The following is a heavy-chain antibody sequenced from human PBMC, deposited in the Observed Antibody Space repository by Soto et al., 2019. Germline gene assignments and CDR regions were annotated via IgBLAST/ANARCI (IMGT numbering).Heavy chain of an antibody. Sequence: PGGSLRLSCSVFGFTFTSYAMHWVRRAPGKGLEYIASISSEGATTYYADSVKGRFIISRDNSKNTLYLQMSSLRAEDTAVYYCVKDRYVDYWGQGILVTAPQ. V-gene: IGHV3-64D*06. CDR2: ISSEGATT. J-gene: IGHJ4*02. CDR3: VKDRYVDY. CDR1: GFTFTSYA.